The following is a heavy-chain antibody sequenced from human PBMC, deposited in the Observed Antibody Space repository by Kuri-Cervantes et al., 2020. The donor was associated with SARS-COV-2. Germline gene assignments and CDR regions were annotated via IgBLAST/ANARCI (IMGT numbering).Heavy chain of an antibody. CDR1: GYTFTGYY. Sequence: ASVKVSCKASGYTFTGYYMHWVRQAPGQGLEWMGWINPNSGGTNYAQKFQGRVTMTRDTSISTAYMELSRLRSEDTAVYYCARAKGEPITIFGVVILHYYYMDVWGKGTTVTVSS. V-gene: IGHV1-2*02. CDR2: INPNSGGT. J-gene: IGHJ6*03. D-gene: IGHD3-3*01. CDR3: ARAKGEPITIFGVVILHYYYMDV.